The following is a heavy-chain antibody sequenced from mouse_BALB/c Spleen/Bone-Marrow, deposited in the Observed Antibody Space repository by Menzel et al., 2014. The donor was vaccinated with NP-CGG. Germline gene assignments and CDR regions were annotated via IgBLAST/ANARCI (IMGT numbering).Heavy chain of an antibody. CDR1: GFTFSDYY. V-gene: IGHV5-4*02. D-gene: IGHD1-1*01. J-gene: IGHJ3*01. Sequence: EVQLVESGGGLVKPGGSLKLSCAASGFTFSDYYMYWVRRTPEKRLEWVATISDGGSYTYYPDSVKGRFTISRDNAKNNLYLQMSSLKSEDTAMYYCVLRWFAYWGQGTLVTVSA. CDR2: ISDGGSYT. CDR3: VLRWFAY.